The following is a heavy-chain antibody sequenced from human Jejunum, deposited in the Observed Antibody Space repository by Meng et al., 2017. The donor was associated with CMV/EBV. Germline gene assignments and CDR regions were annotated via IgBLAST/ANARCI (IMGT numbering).Heavy chain of an antibody. J-gene: IGHJ4*02. CDR1: GGNFRSYA. V-gene: IGHV1-69*05. CDR3: ARGGWELLPSDY. D-gene: IGHD1-26*01. CDR2: FITIFETP. Sequence: KGSGGNFRSYAIIWVRQAPDQGLEGMGGFITIFETPNYEQRFQGRVTMPTNESTSTAYMKLRSLRSDDTAVYYCARGGWELLPSDYWGQGTLVTVSS.